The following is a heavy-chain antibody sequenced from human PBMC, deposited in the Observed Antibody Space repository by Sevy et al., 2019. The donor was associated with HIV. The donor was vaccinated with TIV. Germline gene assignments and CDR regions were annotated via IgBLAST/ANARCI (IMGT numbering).Heavy chain of an antibody. V-gene: IGHV3-53*01. D-gene: IGHD2-2*01. CDR1: GLTVGSLS. J-gene: IGHJ6*02. CDR3: ARIKGASSSYAMDV. Sequence: GGSLRLCCVASGLTVGSLSINWVRQAPGKGLEWVSLIYSAGTTFYSDSVKGRFTISRDNSNNTLDLQMNSLRAEDTAIYYCARIKGASSSYAMDVWGQGTTVTVSS. CDR2: IYSAGTT.